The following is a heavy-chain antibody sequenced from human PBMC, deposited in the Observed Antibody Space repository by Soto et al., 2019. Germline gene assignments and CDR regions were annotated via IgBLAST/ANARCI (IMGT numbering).Heavy chain of an antibody. CDR3: ARVGTVTITFDY. J-gene: IGHJ4*02. CDR1: GFTFSDYY. Sequence: GSLSLSCAASGFTFSDYYMNWVRQAPGKGLEWVSYISSSSSYTNYAASVKGRFTISRDNAKNSLYLKMNSLRAEDTAVYYCARVGTVTITFDYWGQGTLVTASS. D-gene: IGHD4-17*01. V-gene: IGHV3-11*06. CDR2: ISSSSSYT.